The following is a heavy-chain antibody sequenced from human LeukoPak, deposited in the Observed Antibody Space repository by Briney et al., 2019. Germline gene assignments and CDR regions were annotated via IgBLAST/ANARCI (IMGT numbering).Heavy chain of an antibody. D-gene: IGHD4-23*01. CDR2: IYYSGST. V-gene: IGHV4-59*01. CDR1: GGSISSYY. Sequence: SETLSLTCTVSGGSISSYYWSWIRQPPGKGLEWIGYIYYSGSTNYNPSLKSRVTISVDTSKNQFSLKLSSVTAADTAMYYCARGGAYGGPYYYYGMDVWGQGTTVTVSS. J-gene: IGHJ6*02. CDR3: ARGGAYGGPYYYYGMDV.